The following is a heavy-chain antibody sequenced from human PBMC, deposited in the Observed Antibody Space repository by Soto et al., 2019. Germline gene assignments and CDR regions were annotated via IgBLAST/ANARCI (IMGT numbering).Heavy chain of an antibody. D-gene: IGHD3-10*01. V-gene: IGHV4-39*01. CDR2: IYYSGST. J-gene: IGHJ5*02. CDR3: ARLGTIHYYGSGTSPLGFDP. Sequence: QLQLQESGPGLVKPSETLSLTCTVSGGSISSSSYYWGWIRQPPGKGLEWIGSIYYSGSTYYNPSLKSRVPISVDTSKNQFSLKLSSVTAADTAVYYCARLGTIHYYGSGTSPLGFDPWGQGTLVTVSS. CDR1: GGSISSSSYY.